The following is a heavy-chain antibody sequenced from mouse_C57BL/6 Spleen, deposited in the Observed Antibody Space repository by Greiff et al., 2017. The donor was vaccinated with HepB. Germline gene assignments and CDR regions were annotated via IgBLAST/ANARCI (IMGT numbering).Heavy chain of an antibody. CDR3: ASCDYDGGNAMDY. Sequence: QVQLKESGAELMKPGASVKLSCKATGYTFTGYWIEWVKQRPGHGLEWIGEILPGSGSTNYNEKFKGKATFTADTSSNPAYMQLSSLTTEDSAIYYCASCDYDGGNAMDYWGQGTSVTVSS. CDR2: ILPGSGST. J-gene: IGHJ4*01. D-gene: IGHD2-4*01. V-gene: IGHV1-9*01. CDR1: GYTFTGYW.